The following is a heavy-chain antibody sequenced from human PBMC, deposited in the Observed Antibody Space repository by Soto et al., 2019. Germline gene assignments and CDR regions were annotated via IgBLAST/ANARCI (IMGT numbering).Heavy chain of an antibody. V-gene: IGHV3-21*01. CDR1: GFTFSSYS. CDR2: ISSSSSYI. Sequence: PGGSLRLSCAASGFTFSSYSMNWVRQAPGKGLEWVSSISSSSSYIYYADSVKGRFTISRDNAKNSLYLQMNSLRAEDTAVYYCARDPPSHYYDSSGYPDYWGQGTLVTVSS. J-gene: IGHJ4*02. D-gene: IGHD3-22*01. CDR3: ARDPPSHYYDSSGYPDY.